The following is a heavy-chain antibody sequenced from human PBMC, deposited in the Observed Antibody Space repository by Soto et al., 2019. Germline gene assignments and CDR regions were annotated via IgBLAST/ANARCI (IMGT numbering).Heavy chain of an antibody. CDR1: GFTFSSYG. D-gene: IGHD3-22*01. V-gene: IGHV3-33*01. J-gene: IGHJ4*02. Sequence: TGGSLRLSCAASGFTFSSYGMHWVRQAPGKGLEWVAVIWYDGSNKYYADSVKGRFTISRDNSKNTLYLQMNSLRAEDTAVYYCARAVDYYDSSGYDYFDYWGQGTLVTVSS. CDR3: ARAVDYYDSSGYDYFDY. CDR2: IWYDGSNK.